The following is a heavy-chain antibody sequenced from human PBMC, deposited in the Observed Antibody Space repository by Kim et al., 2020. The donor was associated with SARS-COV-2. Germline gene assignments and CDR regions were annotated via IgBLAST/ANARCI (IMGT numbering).Heavy chain of an antibody. D-gene: IGHD6-13*01. CDR1: GFTFSSYG. CDR3: AGDSKGVSWYLEY. CDR2: ISYDGSNK. Sequence: GGSLRLSCAASGFTFSSYGMHWVRQAPGKGLEWVAVISYDGSNKYYADSVKGRFTISRDNSKNTLYLQMNSLRAEDTAVYYCAGDSKGVSWYLEYWGQGTLVTVSS. V-gene: IGHV3-33*05. J-gene: IGHJ4*02.